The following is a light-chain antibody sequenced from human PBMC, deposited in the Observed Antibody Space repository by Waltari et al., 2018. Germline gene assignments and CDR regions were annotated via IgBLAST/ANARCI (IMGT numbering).Light chain of an antibody. CDR2: GAS. Sequence: EIVLTQCPGTLSLSPGERATLSCRASQTLTKKYLAWYQQKPGQAPRLLIYGASSRAAGIPDRFSGSGSGTDFTLTIDRLEPEDFAVYYCQQYGSSVLYTFGQGTNLEI. CDR1: QTLTKKY. J-gene: IGKJ2*01. V-gene: IGKV3-20*01. CDR3: QQYGSSVLYT.